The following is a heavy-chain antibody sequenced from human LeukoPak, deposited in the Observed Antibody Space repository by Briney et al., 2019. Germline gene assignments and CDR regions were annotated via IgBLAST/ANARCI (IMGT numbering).Heavy chain of an antibody. CDR2: ISGSGGST. CDR1: GFTFSSYA. D-gene: IGHD2-2*03. V-gene: IGHV3-23*01. Sequence: GGSLRLSCAASGFTFSSYAMSWVRQAPGKGLGWVSAISGSGGSTYYADSVKGRFTISRDNSKNTLYLQMNSLRAEDTAVYYCANCMDNDWYFDLWGRGTLVTVSS. J-gene: IGHJ2*01. CDR3: ANCMDNDWYFDL.